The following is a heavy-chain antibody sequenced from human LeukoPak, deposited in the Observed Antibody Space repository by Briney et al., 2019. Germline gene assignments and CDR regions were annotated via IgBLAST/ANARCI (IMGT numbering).Heavy chain of an antibody. V-gene: IGHV1-2*02. Sequence: ASVKVSCKASGYTFTGYYMHWVRQAPGQGLEWMGWINPNSGGTNYAQKFQGRITMTRDTSISTAYMELSRPRSDDTAVYYCARGTVTVTSSYYFDYWGQGTLVTVSS. J-gene: IGHJ4*02. CDR3: ARGTVTVTSSYYFDY. D-gene: IGHD4-11*01. CDR2: INPNSGGT. CDR1: GYTFTGYY.